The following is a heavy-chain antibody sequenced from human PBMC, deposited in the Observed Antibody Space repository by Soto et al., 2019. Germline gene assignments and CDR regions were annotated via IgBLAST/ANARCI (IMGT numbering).Heavy chain of an antibody. D-gene: IGHD2-21*02. CDR2: ILPIFGTA. V-gene: IGHV1-69*14. J-gene: IGHJ3*02. CDR3: ARGHEFGGNSAAFDI. Sequence: QVLLVQSGAEIKKPGSSVKVSCKASGGTFSTSSINWVRQAPGQRPEWMGNILPIFGTADYEQKFQGRVTISADKSTNAAYMEMRRLLSEDTGVYYCARGHEFGGNSAAFDIWGQGTVVTVSS. CDR1: GGTFSTSS.